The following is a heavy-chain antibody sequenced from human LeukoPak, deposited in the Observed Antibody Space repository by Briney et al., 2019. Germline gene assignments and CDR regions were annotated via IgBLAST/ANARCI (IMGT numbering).Heavy chain of an antibody. CDR3: AKDHPITMIVVVITLDY. V-gene: IGHV3-21*04. J-gene: IGHJ4*02. Sequence: GGSLRLSCAASGFTFNSYSMNWVRQAPGKGLEWVSSISGSNSYIYYADSVKGRFTISRDNSKNTLYLQMNSLRAEDTAVYYCAKDHPITMIVVVITLDYWGQGTLVTVSS. D-gene: IGHD3-22*01. CDR2: ISGSNSYI. CDR1: GFTFNSYS.